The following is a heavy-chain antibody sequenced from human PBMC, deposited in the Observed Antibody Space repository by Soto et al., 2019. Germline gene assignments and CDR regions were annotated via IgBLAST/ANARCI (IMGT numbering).Heavy chain of an antibody. Sequence: SETLSLTCTVSGGSVSSHYWTWIRQSPGKGLEWIGFIFYSGTTSYNPSLKSRVTISVDRSKQQFSLRLTSVTAADTAVYYCARISTYNSSDFWGPGTLVTVSS. J-gene: IGHJ4*02. CDR1: GGSVSSHY. CDR2: IFYSGTT. V-gene: IGHV4-59*02. D-gene: IGHD1-1*01. CDR3: ARISTYNSSDF.